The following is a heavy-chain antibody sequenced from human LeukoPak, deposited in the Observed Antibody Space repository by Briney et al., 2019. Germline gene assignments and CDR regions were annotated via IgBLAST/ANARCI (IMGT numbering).Heavy chain of an antibody. Sequence: PGGSLRLSCAASGLTFSSYSMNWVRRAPGKGLEWVSAISGSGGSTYYADCVKGRFTISRDNSKHTLYLQMNSLRAEDTAVYYCAKDNVVVVAATFDYWGQGTLVTVSS. J-gene: IGHJ4*02. CDR3: AKDNVVVVAATFDY. CDR2: ISGSGGST. V-gene: IGHV3-23*01. D-gene: IGHD2-15*01. CDR1: GLTFSSYS.